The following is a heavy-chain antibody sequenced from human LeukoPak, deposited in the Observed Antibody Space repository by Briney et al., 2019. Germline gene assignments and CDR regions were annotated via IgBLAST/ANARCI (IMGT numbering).Heavy chain of an antibody. V-gene: IGHV3-48*03. D-gene: IGHD4-17*01. CDR2: ISNSGRTK. Sequence: GGSLRLSCAASGFTFSSYEMNWVRQAPGKGLEWVSFISNSGRTKYYADSVKGRFTISRDNAKNSLYLQMNILRADDTAVYYCATSSVTTGIDFDCWGQGTLVTVSS. CDR3: ATSSVTTGIDFDC. CDR1: GFTFSSYE. J-gene: IGHJ4*02.